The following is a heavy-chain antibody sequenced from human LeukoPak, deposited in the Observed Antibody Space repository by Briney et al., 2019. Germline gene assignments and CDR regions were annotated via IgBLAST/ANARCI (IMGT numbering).Heavy chain of an antibody. CDR3: ARDGRDYYDSSGYLDY. Sequence: QPGGSLRLSCAASGFTFSSYWMSWVRQTPGKGLEWVANIKQDGSEKYYVDSVKGRFTISRDNARNSLYLQMNSLRAEDTAVYYCARDGRDYYDSSGYLDYWGQGTLVTVSS. CDR2: IKQDGSEK. V-gene: IGHV3-7*01. D-gene: IGHD3-22*01. CDR1: GFTFSSYW. J-gene: IGHJ4*02.